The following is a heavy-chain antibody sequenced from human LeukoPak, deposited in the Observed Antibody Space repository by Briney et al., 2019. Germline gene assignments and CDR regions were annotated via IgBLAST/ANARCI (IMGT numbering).Heavy chain of an antibody. V-gene: IGHV3-23*01. CDR1: GFTFSNYV. D-gene: IGHD2-8*01. CDR2: ISDSGGKT. CDR3: ARDRMVYEY. J-gene: IGHJ4*02. Sequence: GGSLRLSCAASGFTFSNYVMSWLRQAPGKGLEWVSVISDSGGKTYYADSVKGRFTISRDNSKSTVYLQMNSLRAEDTAVYYCARDRMVYEYWGQGTLVTVSS.